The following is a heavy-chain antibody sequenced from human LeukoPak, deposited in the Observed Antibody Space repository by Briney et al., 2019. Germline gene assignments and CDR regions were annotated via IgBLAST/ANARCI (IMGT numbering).Heavy chain of an antibody. J-gene: IGHJ6*02. CDR3: AKDSTHYYYYGMDV. CDR2: ISWNSGSI. V-gene: IGHV3-9*01. CDR1: GFTFDDYA. Sequence: PGGSLRLSCAASGFTFDDYAMHWVRQAPGKGLEWVSGISWNSGSIGYADSVKGRFTISRDNAKNSLYLQMNSLRAEDTALYYCAKDSTHYYYYGMDVWGQGTTVTVSS. D-gene: IGHD4-17*01.